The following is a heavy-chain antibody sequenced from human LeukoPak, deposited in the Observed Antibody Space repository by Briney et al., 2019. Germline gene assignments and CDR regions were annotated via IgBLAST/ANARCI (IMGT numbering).Heavy chain of an antibody. Sequence: SETLSLTCAVYGGSLSGYYWSWIRQPPGKGLEWIGEINHSGSTNYNPSLKSRVTISVDTSKNQFSLKLSSVTAADTAVYYCARGGPSDTYYYGSGSPPGYWGQGTLVTVSS. V-gene: IGHV4-34*01. CDR3: ARGGPSDTYYYGSGSPPGY. J-gene: IGHJ4*02. CDR1: GGSLSGYY. D-gene: IGHD3-10*01. CDR2: INHSGST.